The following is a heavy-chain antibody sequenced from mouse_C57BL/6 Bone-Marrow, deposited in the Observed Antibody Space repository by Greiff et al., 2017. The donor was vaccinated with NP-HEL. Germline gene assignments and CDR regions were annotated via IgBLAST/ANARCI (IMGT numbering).Heavy chain of an antibody. Sequence: EVQLQESGAELVRPGSSVKMSCKTSGYTFTSYGINWVKQRPGQGLEWIGYIYIGNGYTEYNEKFKGKATLTSDTSSSTAYMQLSSLTSEDSAIYFCARKLTGIERGDWYFDVWGTGTTVTVSS. CDR2: IYIGNGYT. D-gene: IGHD4-1*01. CDR1: GYTFTSYG. CDR3: ARKLTGIERGDWYFDV. V-gene: IGHV1-58*01. J-gene: IGHJ1*03.